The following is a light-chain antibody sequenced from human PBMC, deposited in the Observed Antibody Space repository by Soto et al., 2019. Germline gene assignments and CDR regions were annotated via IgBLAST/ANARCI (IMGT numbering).Light chain of an antibody. CDR3: QQYKNFPLT. CDR1: QSISSW. CDR2: DAT. V-gene: IGKV1-5*01. J-gene: IGKJ4*01. Sequence: GDRVTITCRASQSISSWLAWYQQIPGKAPKFLIYDATTLESGVPSRFSGSGSGTEFTLTISSLQPDDFATYYCQQYKNFPLTFGGGTKVDI.